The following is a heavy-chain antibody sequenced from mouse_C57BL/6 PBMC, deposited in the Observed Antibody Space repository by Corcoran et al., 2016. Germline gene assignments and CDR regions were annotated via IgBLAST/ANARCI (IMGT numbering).Heavy chain of an antibody. CDR1: GYTFTTYG. V-gene: IGHV9-3*01. D-gene: IGHD2-2*01. Sequence: QIQLVQSGPELKKPGETVKISCKASGYTFTTYGMSWVKQAPGKGLKWMGWINTYSGVPTYADDFKGRFAFSLETSASTAYLQINNLKNEDTATYCCARKDYGYEDWYFDVWGTGTTVTVSS. CDR3: ARKDYGYEDWYFDV. CDR2: INTYSGVP. J-gene: IGHJ1*03.